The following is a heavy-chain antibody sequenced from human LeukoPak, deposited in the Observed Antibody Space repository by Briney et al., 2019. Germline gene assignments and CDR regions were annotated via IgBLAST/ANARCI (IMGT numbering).Heavy chain of an antibody. D-gene: IGHD3-10*01. J-gene: IGHJ6*03. CDR1: GYTFTSYY. Sequence: ASVKVSCKASGYTFTSYYMHWVRQAPGQGLEWMGIINPSGGSTSYAQKFQGRVTMTRDTSTSTVYMELSSLRSEDTAVYYCASRGHYYGSDSYYYYYMDVWGKGTTVTISS. CDR3: ASRGHYYGSDSYYYYYMDV. V-gene: IGHV1-46*01. CDR2: INPSGGST.